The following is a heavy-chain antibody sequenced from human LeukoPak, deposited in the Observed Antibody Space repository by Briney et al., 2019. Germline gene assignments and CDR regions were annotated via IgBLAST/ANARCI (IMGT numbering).Heavy chain of an antibody. Sequence: GAPVKVSCKASGYTFTSYAMHWVRQAPGQRLEWMGWINAGNGNTKYSQKFQGRVTITRDTSASTAYMELSSLRSEDTAVYYCARAEDCSSTSCYRGNWFDPWGQGTLVTVSS. CDR3: ARAEDCSSTSCYRGNWFDP. CDR2: INAGNGNT. J-gene: IGHJ5*02. V-gene: IGHV1-3*01. D-gene: IGHD2-2*01. CDR1: GYTFTSYA.